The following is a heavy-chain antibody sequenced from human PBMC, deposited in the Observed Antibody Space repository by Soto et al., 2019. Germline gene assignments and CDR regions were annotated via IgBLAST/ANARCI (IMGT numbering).Heavy chain of an antibody. J-gene: IGHJ4*02. CDR1: GFTFTSSW. V-gene: IGHV3-74*01. CDR3: ARVAVVTRGIDY. CDR2: VTEDGSGA. Sequence: EVQLVESGGGLVQPGGSLRLSCVASGFTFTSSWMHWVRQAPGKGLVWVSRVTEDGSGADYADSVKGRFTISRDNARNTVYLEMNSLRVDDTAVYYCARVAVVTRGIDYWGQGTLVTVSA. D-gene: IGHD6-19*01.